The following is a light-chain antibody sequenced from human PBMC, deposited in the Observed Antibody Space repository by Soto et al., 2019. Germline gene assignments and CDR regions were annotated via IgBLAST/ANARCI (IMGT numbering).Light chain of an antibody. V-gene: IGKV3-11*01. Sequence: TQLQARLSLAPGERANLSCRASQSVSSYLAWYQQKPGQAPRLLIYDASNRATGVPARFRGSGSGTDFTLTLSSLEPEDFSVYYCQQRRNWPITFGQGTRLEIK. CDR1: QSVSSY. J-gene: IGKJ5*01. CDR3: QQRRNWPIT. CDR2: DAS.